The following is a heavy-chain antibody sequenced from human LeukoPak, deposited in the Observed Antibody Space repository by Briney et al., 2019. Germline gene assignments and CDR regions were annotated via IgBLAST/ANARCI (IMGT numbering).Heavy chain of an antibody. D-gene: IGHD4-17*01. V-gene: IGHV3-23*01. J-gene: IGHJ5*02. CDR2: ISGSGGST. CDR3: AKDRLTVTTDSSWFDP. Sequence: GGSLRLSCAASGFTFSSYAMSWVRQAPGKGLEWVSAISGSGGSTYYADSVKGRFTISRDNSKNTLYLQMNSLRAEDTAVYYCAKDRLTVTTDSSWFDPWGPGTLVTVSS. CDR1: GFTFSSYA.